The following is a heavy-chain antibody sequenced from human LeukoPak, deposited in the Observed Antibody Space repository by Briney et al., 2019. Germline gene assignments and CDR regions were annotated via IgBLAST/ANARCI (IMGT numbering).Heavy chain of an antibody. Sequence: GSLRLSCAASGFTFSSYGMHWVRQAPGKGLEWVAVIWYDGSKKYYADSAKGRFTISRDNSKNTVFLQMNSLRAEDTAVYYCGRGAQWETPFDYWGQGTLVTVSS. CDR3: GRGAQWETPFDY. CDR1: GFTFSSYG. D-gene: IGHD1-26*01. V-gene: IGHV3-33*02. CDR2: IWYDGSKK. J-gene: IGHJ4*02.